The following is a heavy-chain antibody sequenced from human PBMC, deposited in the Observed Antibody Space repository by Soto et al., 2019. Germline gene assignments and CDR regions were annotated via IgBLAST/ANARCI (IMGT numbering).Heavy chain of an antibody. CDR2: MNPNNGNT. CDR1: GHTFTAYY. CDR3: AREPNYFDY. J-gene: IGHJ4*02. Sequence: ASVKVSCKASGHTFTAYYMHWVRQATGQGLEWMGWMNPNNGNTEYAQKLQGRVTMTTDTSTSTAYMELRSLRSDDTAVYYCAREPNYFDYWGQGTLVTVSS. V-gene: IGHV1-18*04.